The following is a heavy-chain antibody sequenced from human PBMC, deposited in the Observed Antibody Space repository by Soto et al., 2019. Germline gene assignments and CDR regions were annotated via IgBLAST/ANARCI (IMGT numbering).Heavy chain of an antibody. Sequence: SETLSLTCAVSGGSISSSNWWSWVRQPPGKGLEWIGEIYHSGSTNYNPSLKSRVTISVDKSKNQFSLKLSSVTAADTAVYYCAGEEGDGYHPLDYWGQGTLVTVSS. CDR2: IYHSGST. D-gene: IGHD5-12*01. V-gene: IGHV4-4*02. J-gene: IGHJ4*02. CDR1: GGSISSSNW. CDR3: AGEEGDGYHPLDY.